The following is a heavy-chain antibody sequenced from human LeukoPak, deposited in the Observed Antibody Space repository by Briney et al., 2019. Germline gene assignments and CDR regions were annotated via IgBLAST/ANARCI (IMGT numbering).Heavy chain of an antibody. Sequence: GGSLRLSCAASGFTFSSYWMHWVRQAPGKGLVWVSRINIDGSSTSAADSVKGRFTISRDNSKNTLYLQMNSLRAEDTAVYYCAREQTWLNMGGSGTSPYFDYWGQGTLVTVSS. D-gene: IGHD3-10*01. CDR3: AREQTWLNMGGSGTSPYFDY. CDR2: INIDGSST. V-gene: IGHV3-74*01. CDR1: GFTFSSYW. J-gene: IGHJ4*02.